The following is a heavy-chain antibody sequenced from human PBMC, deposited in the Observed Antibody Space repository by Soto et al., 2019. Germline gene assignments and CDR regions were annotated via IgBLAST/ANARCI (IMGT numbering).Heavy chain of an antibody. J-gene: IGHJ4*02. D-gene: IGHD2-21*02. V-gene: IGHV1-3*05. CDR1: GYIFTSYA. Sequence: QVQLVQSGAEEKKPGASVKVSCKASGYIFTSYAMHWVRQAPGQRLEWMGWINAGNGNTKYSQKFQGRVTITRDTSASTAYMELSSLRSEDTAVYYCARAWVVVTAPDYWGQGTLVTVSP. CDR2: INAGNGNT. CDR3: ARAWVVVTAPDY.